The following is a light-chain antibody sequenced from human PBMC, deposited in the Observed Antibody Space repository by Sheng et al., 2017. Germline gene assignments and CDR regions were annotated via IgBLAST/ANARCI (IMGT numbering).Light chain of an antibody. CDR1: QGISSD. CDR3: QQTYNAPLT. Sequence: DIQLTQSPSSLSTSVGDRVTITCRVSQGISSDLSWYRQKPGKVPKLLIYSASNLQSGVPSRFSGSGSGTDFTLTVSSLQPEDVATYYGQQTYNAPLTFGGGTKVEIK. V-gene: IGKV1-27*01. CDR2: SAS. J-gene: IGKJ4*01.